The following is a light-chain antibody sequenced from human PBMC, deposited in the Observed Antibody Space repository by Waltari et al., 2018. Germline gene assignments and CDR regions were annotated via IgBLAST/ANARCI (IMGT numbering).Light chain of an antibody. CDR1: NIGNKR. J-gene: IGLJ1*01. CDR2: DDS. CDR3: QVWDTSSDDYFV. V-gene: IGLV3-21*02. Sequence: SYVLTQPPSVSVAPGQTARITCGGDNIGNKRVYWYQQRPGQAPILVVSDDSDRPSGSPERFSGSNSGNTATLTISRVEAGDEADYYCQVWDTSSDDYFVFGTGTQVTVL.